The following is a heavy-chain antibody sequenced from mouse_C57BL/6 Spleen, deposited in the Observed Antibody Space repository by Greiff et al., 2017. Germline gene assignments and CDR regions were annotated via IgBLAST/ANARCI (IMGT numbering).Heavy chain of an antibody. CDR2: IDPATGGT. J-gene: IGHJ2*01. D-gene: IGHD2-1*01. CDR1: GYTFTDYE. CDR3: TRRDYGNYVVFDY. Sequence: VQLQQSGAELVRPGASVTLSCKASGYTFTDYEMHWVKQTPVHGLEWIGAIDPATGGTAYNQKFKGKAILTADKSSSTAYMVLRSLTSEDSAVYYCTRRDYGNYVVFDYWGQGTTLTVSS. V-gene: IGHV1-15*01.